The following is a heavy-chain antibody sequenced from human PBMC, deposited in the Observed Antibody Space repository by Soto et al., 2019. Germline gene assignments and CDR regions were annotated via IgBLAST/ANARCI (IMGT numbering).Heavy chain of an antibody. CDR2: IYYSGST. Sequence: SETLSLTCTVSGGSISSGDYYWSWIRQPPGKGLEWIGYIYYSGSTYYNPSLKSRVTISVDTSKNQFSLKLSSVTAADTAVYYCARVRWRGGSGYPTDAFHIWGQGTMVTVSS. CDR1: GGSISSGDYY. V-gene: IGHV4-30-4*01. CDR3: ARVRWRGGSGYPTDAFHI. J-gene: IGHJ3*02. D-gene: IGHD3-22*01.